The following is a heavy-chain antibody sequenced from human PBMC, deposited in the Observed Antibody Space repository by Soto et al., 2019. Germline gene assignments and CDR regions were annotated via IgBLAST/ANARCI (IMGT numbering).Heavy chain of an antibody. Sequence: PVEYLRISCKGSGYTFSDYWIGWVRQMPGKGLEWMGIMYPGDSDTRYSPSFQGQVTISADKSISTAYLQWSSLKASDTALYYFARFPHWRHGYNKCDDWGQGTRVTVCS. V-gene: IGHV5-51*01. D-gene: IGHD5-12*01. CDR3: ARFPHWRHGYNKCDD. J-gene: IGHJ4*02. CDR1: GYTFSDYW. CDR2: MYPGDSDT.